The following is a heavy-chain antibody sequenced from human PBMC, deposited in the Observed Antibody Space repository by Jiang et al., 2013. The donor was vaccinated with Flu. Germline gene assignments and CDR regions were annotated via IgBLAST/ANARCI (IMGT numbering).Heavy chain of an antibody. CDR1: GGSISSYY. Sequence: LLKPSETLSLTCTVSGGSISSYYWSWIRQPPGKGLEWIGYIYTSGSTNYNPSLKSRVTISVDTSKNQFSLKLSSVTAADTAVYYCARVAYCGGDCYTRAHYFDYWGQGTLVTVSS. V-gene: IGHV4-4*09. CDR2: IYTSGST. D-gene: IGHD2-21*01. J-gene: IGHJ4*02. CDR3: ARVAYCGGDCYTRAHYFDY.